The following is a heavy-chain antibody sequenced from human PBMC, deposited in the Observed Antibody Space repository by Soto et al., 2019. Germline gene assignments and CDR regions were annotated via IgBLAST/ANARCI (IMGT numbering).Heavy chain of an antibody. CDR2: TSYDGSNN. V-gene: IGHV3-33*05. J-gene: IGHJ4*02. CDR3: ARWGTTGGLDV. CDR1: GFTFRSYV. D-gene: IGHD3-16*01. Sequence: QVQLVESGGGVVQPGTSLRLSCVGSGFTFRSYVIHWVRQAPGKGLEWVALTSYDGSNNFYGDSVKGRFTISRHNSRNTVELQMDSLRREDTALYYCARWGTTGGLDVWGQGTLVSVSS.